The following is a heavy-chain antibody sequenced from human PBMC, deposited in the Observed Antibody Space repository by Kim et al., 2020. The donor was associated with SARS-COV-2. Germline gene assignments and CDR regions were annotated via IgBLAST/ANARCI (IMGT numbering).Heavy chain of an antibody. CDR2: IYYSGST. J-gene: IGHJ4*02. Sequence: SETLSLTCTVSGGSISSSSYYWGWIRQPPGKGLEWIGSIYYSGSTYCNPSLKSRVTISVDTSKNQFSLKLSSVTAADTAVYYCARRMHYGSGSYCFDYWGQGTLVTVSS. CDR1: GGSISSSSYY. D-gene: IGHD3-10*01. V-gene: IGHV4-39*01. CDR3: ARRMHYGSGSYCFDY.